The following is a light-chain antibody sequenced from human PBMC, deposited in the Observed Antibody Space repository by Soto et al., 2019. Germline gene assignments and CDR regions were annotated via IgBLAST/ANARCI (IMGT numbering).Light chain of an antibody. CDR1: QAISRW. CDR2: GAS. J-gene: IGKJ1*01. Sequence: DIQMTQSPSTLSASIGDRVTITCRASQAISRWLAWYQQKPGKASKLLVYGASSLERGVPSRISASGSGTEFTLTISSQQPDDFAAYYCEQYNSYDVWTFGQGTKVDIK. CDR3: EQYNSYDVWT. V-gene: IGKV1-5*01.